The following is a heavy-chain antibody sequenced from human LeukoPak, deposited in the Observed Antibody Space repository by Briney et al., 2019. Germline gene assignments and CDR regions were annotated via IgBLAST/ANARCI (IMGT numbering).Heavy chain of an antibody. V-gene: IGHV5-51*01. CDR1: GYSFTSYC. D-gene: IGHD6-19*01. CDR3: ARQGYSSGWYGSDDAFDI. Sequence: GESLKISCKGSGYSFTSYCIGWVRQMPGKGLEWMGIIYPGDSDTRYSPSFQGQVTISADKSISTAYLQWSSLKASDTAMYYCARQGYSSGWYGSDDAFDIWGQGTMVTVSS. CDR2: IYPGDSDT. J-gene: IGHJ3*02.